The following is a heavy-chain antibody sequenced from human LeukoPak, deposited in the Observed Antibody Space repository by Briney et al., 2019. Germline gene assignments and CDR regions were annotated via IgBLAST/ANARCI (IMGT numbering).Heavy chain of an antibody. CDR3: ARDYPAAGDY. CDR2: ISSNGGST. V-gene: IGHV3-64*01. D-gene: IGHD6-13*01. Sequence: GGSLRLSCAASGFTFSSYAMHWVRQAPGKGLEYVSAISSNGGSTYYANSVKGRFTISIDNAKNSLYLQMNSLRAEDTAVYYCARDYPAAGDYWGQGTLVTVSS. CDR1: GFTFSSYA. J-gene: IGHJ4*02.